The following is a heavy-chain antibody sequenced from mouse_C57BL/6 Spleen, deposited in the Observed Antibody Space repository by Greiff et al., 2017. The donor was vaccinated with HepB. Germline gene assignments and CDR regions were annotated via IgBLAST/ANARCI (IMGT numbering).Heavy chain of an antibody. CDR1: GFNIKDDY. CDR3: TTANWDNAMDY. CDR2: IDPENGDT. Sequence: EVQLQQSGAELVRPGASVKLSCTASGFNIKDDYMHWVKQRPEQGLEWIGWIDPENGDTEYASKFQGKATITADTSSNPAYLQLSSLTSEDTAVYYCTTANWDNAMDYWGQGTSVTVSS. D-gene: IGHD4-1*01. V-gene: IGHV14-4*01. J-gene: IGHJ4*01.